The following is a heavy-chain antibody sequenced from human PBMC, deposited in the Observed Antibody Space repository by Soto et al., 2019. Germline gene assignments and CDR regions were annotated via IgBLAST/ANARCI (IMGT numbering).Heavy chain of an antibody. Sequence: SETLSLTCAVYGGSFSGYCWSWIRQPPGKGLEWIGEVDHSGSTNYNPSLKSRVTISVDTSKNQFSLKLSSVTAADTAVYYCARVRKESSSLCDVDCGQGTLVPVS. CDR3: ARVRKESSSLCDVD. J-gene: IGHJ4*02. CDR1: GGSFSGYC. V-gene: IGHV4-34*01. D-gene: IGHD6-6*01. CDR2: VDHSGST.